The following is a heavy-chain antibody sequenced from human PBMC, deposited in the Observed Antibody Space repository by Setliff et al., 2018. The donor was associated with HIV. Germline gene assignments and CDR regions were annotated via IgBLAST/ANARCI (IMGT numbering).Heavy chain of an antibody. CDR3: ARWHTKNYYEGDFFEF. CDR2: INHSGSA. J-gene: IGHJ4*02. V-gene: IGHV4-34*01. D-gene: IGHD1-26*01. CDR1: GCSLSDYS. Sequence: SETLSLTCALFGCSLSDYSWSWIRQPPGKGLEWIGEINHSGSAKYNPSLKCRVTISVDTSKKQFSLKLNSVTAADTAVYYCARWHTKNYYEGDFFEFWCQGSLVTFSS.